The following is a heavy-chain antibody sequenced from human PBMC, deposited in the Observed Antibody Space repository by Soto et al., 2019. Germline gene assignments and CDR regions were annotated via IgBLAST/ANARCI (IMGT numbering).Heavy chain of an antibody. V-gene: IGHV4-30-4*01. J-gene: IGHJ4*02. CDR3: ARASGPDYGDNESY. CDR1: GGSISSGDYY. CDR2: IYYSWST. Sequence: QGQLQESGPGLVKPSQTLSLTCTVSGGSISSGDYYWSWIRQPPGKGLEWIGYIYYSWSTYYNPSLESRVTISVDTSKNQSSLKLSSVTAADRAVYYCARASGPDYGDNESYWGQGTLVTVSS. D-gene: IGHD4-17*01.